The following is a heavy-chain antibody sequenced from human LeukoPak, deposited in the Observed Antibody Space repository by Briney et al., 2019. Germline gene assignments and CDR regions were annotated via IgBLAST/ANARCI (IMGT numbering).Heavy chain of an antibody. Sequence: GGSLRLSCTASGFTFGDYAMSWFRQAPGKGLEWVGFIGSKAYGGTTEYAASVKGRFTISRDDSKSIAYLQMNSLKTEDTAVYYCTSGAGGNSYYGMDVWGQGTTVTVSS. V-gene: IGHV3-49*03. CDR3: TSGAGGNSYYGMDV. D-gene: IGHD4-23*01. CDR1: GFTFGDYA. CDR2: IGSKAYGGTT. J-gene: IGHJ6*02.